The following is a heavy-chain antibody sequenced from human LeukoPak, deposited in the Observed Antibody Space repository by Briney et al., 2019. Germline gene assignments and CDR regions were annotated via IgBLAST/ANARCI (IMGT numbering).Heavy chain of an antibody. Sequence: ASVKVSCKASGYTFTSYGISWVRQAPGQGLEWMGWISAYNGNTNYAQKLQGRVTMTTDTSTSTAYMELRSLRSDDTAVYYCARGEYCGGDCQAVAFDIWGQGTMVTVSS. J-gene: IGHJ3*02. D-gene: IGHD2-21*01. CDR1: GYTFTSYG. CDR3: ARGEYCGGDCQAVAFDI. V-gene: IGHV1-18*01. CDR2: ISAYNGNT.